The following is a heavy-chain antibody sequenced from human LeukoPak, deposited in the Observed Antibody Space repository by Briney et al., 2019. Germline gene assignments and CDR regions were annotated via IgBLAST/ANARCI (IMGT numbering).Heavy chain of an antibody. V-gene: IGHV3-23*01. D-gene: IGHD2-21*02. CDR1: GFTFSSYV. Sequence: GGSLRLSCAASGFTFSSYVMSWVRQAPGRGLEWVSAISASGSSTYHADSAKGRFTTSRDNSKNTLYLQMNSLRAEDTAIYYCAKVCGANCYYPDYWGQGGQVTVSS. CDR2: ISASGSST. J-gene: IGHJ4*02. CDR3: AKVCGANCYYPDY.